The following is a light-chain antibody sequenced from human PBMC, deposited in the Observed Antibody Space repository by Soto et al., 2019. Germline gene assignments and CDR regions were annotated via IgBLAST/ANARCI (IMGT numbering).Light chain of an antibody. J-gene: IGKJ4*01. V-gene: IGKV1-9*01. CDR3: QQLDTYPLT. Sequence: DIQLTQSPSFLSASEGDRVTITCRASQDISSFLAWYQQRPGKAPQLLIYAASALQGGVPSRFSGSVSGTEFTLTISNPQPEDFATYFCQQLDTYPLTFGGGTQVEIK. CDR1: QDISSF. CDR2: AAS.